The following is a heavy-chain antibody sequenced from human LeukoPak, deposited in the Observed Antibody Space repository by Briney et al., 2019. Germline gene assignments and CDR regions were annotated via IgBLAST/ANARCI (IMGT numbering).Heavy chain of an antibody. J-gene: IGHJ4*02. CDR1: GGSISSYY. D-gene: IGHD6-19*01. CDR2: IYYSGST. Sequence: SETLSLTCTVSGGSISSYYWSWIRQPPGKGLEWIGYIYYSGSTNYNPSLKSRVTISVDTSKNQFSLKLSSVTAADTAVYYCARDGEHSSGFFIWGQGTLVTVSS. V-gene: IGHV4-59*01. CDR3: ARDGEHSSGFFI.